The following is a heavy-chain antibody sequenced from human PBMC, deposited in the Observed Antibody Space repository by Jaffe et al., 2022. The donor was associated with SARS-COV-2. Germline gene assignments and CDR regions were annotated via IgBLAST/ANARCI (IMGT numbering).Heavy chain of an antibody. J-gene: IGHJ5*02. D-gene: IGHD6-6*01. CDR2: IYYSGST. CDR1: GGSISSSSYY. CDR3: ARHEELIAARPNWFDP. V-gene: IGHV4-39*01. Sequence: QLQLQESGPGLVKPSETLSLTCTVSGGSISSSSYYWGWIRQPPGKGLEWIGSIYYSGSTYYNPSLKSRVTISVDTSKNQFSLKLSSVTAADTAVYYCARHEELIAARPNWFDPWGQGTLVTVSS.